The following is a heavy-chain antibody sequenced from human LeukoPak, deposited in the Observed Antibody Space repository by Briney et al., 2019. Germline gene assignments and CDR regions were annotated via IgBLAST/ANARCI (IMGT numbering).Heavy chain of an antibody. Sequence: GGSLRLSCAASGFTFSSYVMSWVRQAPGKGLEWVSAITGSGDNTYYADSVKGRFTISRDNSKNTLYLQMNSLRAEDTAVYYCARGDYGGPSGMNLQHWGQGTLVTVSS. J-gene: IGHJ1*01. V-gene: IGHV3-23*01. CDR2: ITGSGDNT. CDR3: ARGDYGGPSGMNLQH. D-gene: IGHD4-23*01. CDR1: GFTFSSYV.